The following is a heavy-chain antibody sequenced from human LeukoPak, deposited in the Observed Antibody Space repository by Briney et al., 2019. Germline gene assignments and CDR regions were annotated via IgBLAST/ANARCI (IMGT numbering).Heavy chain of an antibody. D-gene: IGHD6-6*01. CDR3: ASRSSSTYYYYMDV. Sequence: ETLSLTCAVYGGSFSGYYWSWIRQPPGKGLEWIGEINHSGSTNYNPSLKSRVTISVDTSKNQFSLKLSSVTAADTAVYYCASRSSSTYYYYMDVWGKGTTVTVSS. V-gene: IGHV4-34*01. CDR1: GGSFSGYY. J-gene: IGHJ6*03. CDR2: INHSGST.